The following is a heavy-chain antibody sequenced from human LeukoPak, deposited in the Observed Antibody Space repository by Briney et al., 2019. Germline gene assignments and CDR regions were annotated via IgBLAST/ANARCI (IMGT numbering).Heavy chain of an antibody. V-gene: IGHV3-11*01. CDR2: ISSSGSTI. Sequence: GGSLRPSCAASGFTFSDYYMSWIRQAPGKGLEWVSYISSSGSTINYADSVKGRFTISRDSAKKSLFLQMNSLRAEDTAVYYCARAGSSGYPIDYWGQGTLVTVSS. CDR3: ARAGSSGYPIDY. J-gene: IGHJ4*02. D-gene: IGHD3-22*01. CDR1: GFTFSDYY.